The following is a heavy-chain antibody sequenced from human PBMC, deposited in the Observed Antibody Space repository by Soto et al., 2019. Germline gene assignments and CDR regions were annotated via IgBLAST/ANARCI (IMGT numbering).Heavy chain of an antibody. CDR1: GFTFTNFR. D-gene: IGHD3-10*01. J-gene: IGHJ4*02. CDR2: IKQDGSEP. CDR3: ARSYGTGFLSGY. V-gene: IGHV3-7*01. Sequence: EVHLVESGGGLVRPGESLRLSCAASGFTFTNFRMSWLRQAPGKGLEWVANIKQDGSEPRYVDSVKGRFTISRDNAKTSLFLQMNSLRAEDADIYYCARSYGTGFLSGYWGQGTLVTVST.